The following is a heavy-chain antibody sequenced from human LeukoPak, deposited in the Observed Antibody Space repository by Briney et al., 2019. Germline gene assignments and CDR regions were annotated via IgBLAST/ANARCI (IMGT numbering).Heavy chain of an antibody. CDR2: ISSSGSTI. CDR1: GFTFSSYE. Sequence: PGGSLRLSCAASGFTFSSYEMNWVRQAPGKGLEWVSYISSSGSTIYYADSVKGRFTISRDNAKNSLYLQMNSLRAEDTAVYYCAGLIAAAGYYSYGMDVSGQGTTVTVSS. J-gene: IGHJ6*02. V-gene: IGHV3-48*03. D-gene: IGHD6-13*01. CDR3: AGLIAAAGYYSYGMDV.